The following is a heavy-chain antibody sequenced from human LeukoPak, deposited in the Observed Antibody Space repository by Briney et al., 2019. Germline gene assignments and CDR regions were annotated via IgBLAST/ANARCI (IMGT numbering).Heavy chain of an antibody. CDR3: ARDGAAAGDNFDY. D-gene: IGHD6-13*01. Sequence: SETLSLTCTVSGGSISSSSYYWGWIRQPPGKGLEWIGSIYYSGSTYYNPSLKSRVTISVDTSKNQFSLKLSSVTAADTAVCYCARDGAAAGDNFDYWGQGTLVTVSS. CDR1: GGSISSSSYY. J-gene: IGHJ4*02. CDR2: IYYSGST. V-gene: IGHV4-39*07.